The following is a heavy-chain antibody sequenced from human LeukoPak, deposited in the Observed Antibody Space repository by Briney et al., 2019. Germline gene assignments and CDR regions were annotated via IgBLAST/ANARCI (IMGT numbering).Heavy chain of an antibody. CDR1: GFTFGSYA. D-gene: IGHD6-6*01. J-gene: IGHJ6*02. CDR3: AKDLGIAARRYYYGMDV. V-gene: IGHV3-23*01. CDR2: ISGSGGST. Sequence: PGGSLRLSCAASGFTFGSYAMSWVRQAPGKGLEWVSAISGSGGSTYYADSVKGRFTISRDNSKNTLYLQMNSLRAEDTAVYYCAKDLGIAARRYYYGMDVWGQGTTVTVSS.